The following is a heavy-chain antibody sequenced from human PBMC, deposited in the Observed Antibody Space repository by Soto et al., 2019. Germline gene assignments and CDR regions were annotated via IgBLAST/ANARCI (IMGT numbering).Heavy chain of an antibody. CDR1: GYTFTSYG. J-gene: IGHJ6*02. Sequence: QVQLVQSGAEVKKPGASVKVSCKASGYTFTSYGISWVRQAPGQGLAWMGWISAYNGNTNYAQKLQGRVTMTTDTSTSTAYMELRRLRSDDTDVYYCARDSNVGYYYESSGPSGYYYGMDVWGQGTTVTGSS. V-gene: IGHV1-18*01. D-gene: IGHD3-22*01. CDR3: ARDSNVGYYYESSGPSGYYYGMDV. CDR2: ISAYNGNT.